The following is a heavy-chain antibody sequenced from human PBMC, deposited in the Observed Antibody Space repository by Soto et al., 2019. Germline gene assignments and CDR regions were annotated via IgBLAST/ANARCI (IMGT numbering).Heavy chain of an antibody. CDR2: IYYSGST. V-gene: IGHV4-59*01. CDR3: ARGYSSSWYYFDY. Sequence: SLTCTVSGGSISSYYWSWIRQPPGKGLEWIGYIYYSGSTNYNPSLKSRVTISVDTAKNQFSLKLSSVTAADTAVYYCARGYSSSWYYFDYWGQGTLVTVSS. CDR1: GGSISSYY. D-gene: IGHD6-13*01. J-gene: IGHJ4*02.